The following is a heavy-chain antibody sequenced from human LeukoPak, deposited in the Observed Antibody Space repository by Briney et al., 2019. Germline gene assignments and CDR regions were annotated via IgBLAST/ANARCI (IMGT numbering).Heavy chain of an antibody. D-gene: IGHD3-22*01. J-gene: IGHJ4*02. V-gene: IGHV4-31*03. CDR3: NGRHYYDRSGYYYVGSTPFDY. CDR1: GGSISSGGYY. CDR2: IYYSGST. Sequence: PSQTLSLTCTVSGGSISSGGYYWSWIRQHPGKGLEWIGYIYYSGSTYYNPSLKSRVTISVDTSKNQFSLKLSSVTAADTAVYYCNGRHYYDRSGYYYVGSTPFDYWGQGTLVTVSS.